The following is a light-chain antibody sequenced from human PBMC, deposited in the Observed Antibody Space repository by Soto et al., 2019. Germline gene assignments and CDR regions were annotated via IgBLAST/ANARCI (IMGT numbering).Light chain of an antibody. CDR1: KLGDKY. CDR2: QDS. J-gene: IGLJ1*01. CDR3: QAWDSSTPV. V-gene: IGLV3-1*01. Sequence: SYELTQPPSVSVSPGQTASITCSGDKLGDKYACWYQQKPGQSPVVVIYQDSKRPSGIPERFSGSNSGNTATLTISGTQAMDEADYYCQAWDSSTPVFGTGTKVTVL.